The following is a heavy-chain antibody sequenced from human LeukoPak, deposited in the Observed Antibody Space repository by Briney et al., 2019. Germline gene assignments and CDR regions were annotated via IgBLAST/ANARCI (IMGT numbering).Heavy chain of an antibody. J-gene: IGHJ6*03. D-gene: IGHD5-12*01. CDR1: GYTFTSYY. CDR3: ARADSGYDYGRDYYYYMDV. CDR2: INPSGGST. V-gene: IGHV1-46*01. Sequence: GASVKVSCKASGYTFTSYYMHWVRQAPGQGLEWMGIINPSGGSTSYAQKFQGRVTMTRDTSTSTVYMELSSLRSEDTAVYYCARADSGYDYGRDYYYYMDVWGKGTTVTVSS.